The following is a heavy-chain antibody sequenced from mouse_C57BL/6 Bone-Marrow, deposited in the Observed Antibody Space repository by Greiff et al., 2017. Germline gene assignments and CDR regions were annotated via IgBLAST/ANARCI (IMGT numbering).Heavy chain of an antibody. D-gene: IGHD1-1*01. CDR2: IYPGSGST. CDR1: GFTFTGYW. Sequence: VKLQQSGAELVKPGASVKLSCTASGFTFTGYWMTWVEQRPGQGLEWIGGIYPGSGSTNYNEKFKSKATLTVDTSSSTAYMQLSSLTSEDSAVYYCARGDYGREVWGTGTTVTVSS. V-gene: IGHV1-55*01. CDR3: ARGDYGREV. J-gene: IGHJ1*03.